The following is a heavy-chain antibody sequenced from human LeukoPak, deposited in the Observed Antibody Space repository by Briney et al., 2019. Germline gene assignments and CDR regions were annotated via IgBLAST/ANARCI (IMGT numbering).Heavy chain of an antibody. D-gene: IGHD3-22*01. V-gene: IGHV5-51*01. Sequence: GESLKISCKGSGSRFTSYWIGWVRQMPGKGLEWMGIIYPGDSDTRYSPSFQGQVTISADKSISTAYLQWSSLKASDTAMYYCASPIKTMTDDAFDIWGQGTMVTVSS. J-gene: IGHJ3*02. CDR2: IYPGDSDT. CDR1: GSRFTSYW. CDR3: ASPIKTMTDDAFDI.